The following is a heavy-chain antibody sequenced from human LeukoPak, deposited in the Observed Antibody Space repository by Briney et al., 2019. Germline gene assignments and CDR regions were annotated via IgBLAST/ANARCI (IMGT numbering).Heavy chain of an antibody. V-gene: IGHV3-21*01. CDR1: GFTFSSYW. CDR2: ISSSSSYI. D-gene: IGHD3-10*02. J-gene: IGHJ6*04. Sequence: GGYLRLSCEASGFTFSSYWMHWVRQVPGKGLMWVSSISSSSSYIYYADSVKGRFTISRDNAKNSLYLQMNSLRAEDTAVYYCAELGITMIGGVWGKGTTVTISS. CDR3: AELGITMIGGV.